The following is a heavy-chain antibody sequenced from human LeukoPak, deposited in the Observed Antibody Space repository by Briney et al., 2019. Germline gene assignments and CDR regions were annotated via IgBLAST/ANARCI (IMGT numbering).Heavy chain of an antibody. Sequence: ASVKVSCKASGYTFTSYYMHWVRQAPGQGLEWMGRIIPMLGTVNYAQKFQGRVTIIADKFTSTAYMKLSSLRSEDTAMYYCARDQKVGATPYFGMDVWGQGTTVTVSS. J-gene: IGHJ6*02. CDR3: ARDQKVGATPYFGMDV. V-gene: IGHV1-69*08. CDR2: IIPMLGTV. D-gene: IGHD1-26*01. CDR1: GYTFTSYY.